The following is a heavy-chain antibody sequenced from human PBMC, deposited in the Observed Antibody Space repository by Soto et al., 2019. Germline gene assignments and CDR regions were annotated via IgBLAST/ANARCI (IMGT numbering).Heavy chain of an antibody. CDR1: GGTFSSYA. D-gene: IGHD3-22*01. Sequence: ASVKVSCKASGGTFSSYAISWVRQAPGQGLEWMGGIIPIFGTANYAQKFQGRVTITADESTSTAYMELSSLRSEDTAVYYCARGPYYYDSSGYHLYWGQGTLVTVSS. CDR2: IIPIFGTA. CDR3: ARGPYYYDSSGYHLY. V-gene: IGHV1-69*13. J-gene: IGHJ4*02.